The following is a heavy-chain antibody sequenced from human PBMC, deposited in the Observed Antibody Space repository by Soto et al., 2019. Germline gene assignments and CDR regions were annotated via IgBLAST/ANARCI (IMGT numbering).Heavy chain of an antibody. CDR2: INGGNGNT. D-gene: IGHD5-18*01. CDR3: AKGYPYGNNQFDY. J-gene: IGHJ4*02. V-gene: IGHV1-3*01. CDR1: GYTFISYA. Sequence: QVHLVQAGAEVKKPGASVKVSCQASGYTFISYASHWVRQAPGQGLEWMGWINGGNGNTKYSPKFQARVTITRDTSASTAYMELSSLKSEDTAVYYCAKGYPYGNNQFDYWGQGTLVTVSS.